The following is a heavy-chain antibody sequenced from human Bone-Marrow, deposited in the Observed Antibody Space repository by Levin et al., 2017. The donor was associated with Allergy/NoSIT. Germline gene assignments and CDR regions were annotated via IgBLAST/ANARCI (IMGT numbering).Heavy chain of an antibody. D-gene: IGHD6-25*01. CDR1: GFYFSSFA. CDR3: AKTISSGHSRIRYFDS. Sequence: QAGGSLRLSCAASGFYFSSFAMHWVRQSPGKGLEWMAGISLDGSKTYYADSVKGRFSISRDNSQNTLYLQMNSLRAEDTAVYYCAKTISSGHSRIRYFDSWGQGTLVIVSS. CDR2: ISLDGSKT. J-gene: IGHJ4*02. V-gene: IGHV3-30*18.